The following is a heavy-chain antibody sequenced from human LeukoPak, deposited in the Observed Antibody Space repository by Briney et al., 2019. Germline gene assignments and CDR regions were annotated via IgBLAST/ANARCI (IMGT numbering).Heavy chain of an antibody. CDR2: IYYTGST. J-gene: IGHJ3*02. CDR3: ARHLMDYYDSSGYSGAFDI. D-gene: IGHD3-22*01. V-gene: IGHV4-39*01. CDR1: SGSISSSTYY. Sequence: PSETLSLTCTVSSGSISSSTYYWGWIRQPPGKGLEWIGTIYYTGSTYYNPSLKSRVTISVDTSKNQFSLKLRSVTAADTAMYYCARHLMDYYDSSGYSGAFDIWGQGTMVTVSS.